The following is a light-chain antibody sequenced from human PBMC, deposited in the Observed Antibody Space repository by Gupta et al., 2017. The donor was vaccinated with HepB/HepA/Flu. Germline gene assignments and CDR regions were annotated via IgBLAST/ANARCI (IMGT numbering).Light chain of an antibody. CDR2: GAS. V-gene: IGKV3-20*01. Sequence: EIVLTQSPGTLSLSPGERATLSCRASQSVSSSYLAWYQQKPGQAPRLLIYGASSRATGIPDRFSGSGSGTDFTLTISRLEPEDFAVYYCQHYGSSPRFTFGHGTKVDI. CDR3: QHYGSSPRFT. CDR1: QSVSSSY. J-gene: IGKJ3*01.